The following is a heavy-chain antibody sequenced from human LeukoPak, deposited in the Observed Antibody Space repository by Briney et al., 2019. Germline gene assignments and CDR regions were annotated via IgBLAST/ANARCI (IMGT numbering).Heavy chain of an antibody. CDR3: AKLGVGNWFDP. D-gene: IGHD3-10*01. Sequence: SETPSLTCTVSGGSISPYYWSWIRQPPGKGLECIGYIYYSGGTTYNPSLKSRVTISIDTSKNQFSLKLSSVTAADTAVYYCAKLGVGNWFDPWGQGTLVTVSS. CDR1: GGSISPYY. CDR2: IYYSGGT. V-gene: IGHV4-59*03. J-gene: IGHJ5*02.